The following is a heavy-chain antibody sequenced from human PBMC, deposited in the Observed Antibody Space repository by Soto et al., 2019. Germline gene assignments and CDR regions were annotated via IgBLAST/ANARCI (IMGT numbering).Heavy chain of an antibody. CDR1: GGTISGYY. V-gene: IGHV4-4*07. J-gene: IGHJ5*02. CDR3: ARGQRFSEWFDP. CDR2: IYSSGNT. Sequence: SETLSLTCSVSGGTISGYYWTWIRQPAGKGLEWIGRIYSSGNTKYNPSLQSRVTMSLDTSNNQFSLRLTSVTAADTAVYYCARGQRFSEWFDPWGQGTLVTVSS. D-gene: IGHD3-3*01.